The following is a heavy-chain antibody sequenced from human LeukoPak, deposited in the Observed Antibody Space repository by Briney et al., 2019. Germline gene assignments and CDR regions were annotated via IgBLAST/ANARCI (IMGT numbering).Heavy chain of an antibody. CDR1: GFTFSSYA. CDR3: ANRIRIAAAPFDY. CDR2: ISGSGGST. J-gene: IGHJ4*02. D-gene: IGHD6-13*01. V-gene: IGHV3-23*01. Sequence: PGGSLRLSCAASGFTFSSYAMSWVRLAPGKGLEWVSAISGSGGSTYYADSVKGRFTISRDNSKNTLYLQMNSLRAEDTAVYYCANRIRIAAAPFDYWGQGTLVTVSS.